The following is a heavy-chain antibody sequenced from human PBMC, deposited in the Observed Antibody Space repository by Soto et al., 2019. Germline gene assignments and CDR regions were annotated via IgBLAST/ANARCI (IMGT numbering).Heavy chain of an antibody. CDR3: ANGMDTARIYYYGMDV. CDR2: ISYDGSNK. D-gene: IGHD5-18*01. Sequence: GGSLRLSCAASGFTFSGYGMHWVRQSPGKGLEWVAVISYDGSNKYYADSVKGRFTISRDNSKNTLYLQMNSLRAEDTAVYYCANGMDTARIYYYGMDVWGQGTTVTVS. J-gene: IGHJ6*02. CDR1: GFTFSGYG. V-gene: IGHV3-30*18.